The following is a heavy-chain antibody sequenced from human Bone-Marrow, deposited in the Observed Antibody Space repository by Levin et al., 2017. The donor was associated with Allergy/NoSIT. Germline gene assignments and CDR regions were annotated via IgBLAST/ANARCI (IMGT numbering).Heavy chain of an antibody. CDR3: ARDDSIAVDASPPEYFDY. J-gene: IGHJ4*02. CDR1: GFTFSSYS. D-gene: IGHD2-15*01. CDR2: ISRRSSTI. V-gene: IGHV3-48*02. Sequence: PGGSLRLSCAVSGFTFSSYSMNWVRQAPGKGLEWVSYISRRSSTIYYADSVKGRFTISRDNARNSLFLQMNSLREEDTAVYYCARDDSIAVDASPPEYFDYWGQGTLVTVSS.